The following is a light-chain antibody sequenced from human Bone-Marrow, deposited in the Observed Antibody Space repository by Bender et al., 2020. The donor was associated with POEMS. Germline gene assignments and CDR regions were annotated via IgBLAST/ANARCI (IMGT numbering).Light chain of an antibody. J-gene: IGLJ2*01. Sequence: QSVLTQPPSVSGAPGQRVTISCTGSSSNTGSGYDINWYQHLPGTAPKLLIYGYNNRPSGVPDRFSGSKSGTSASLAITGLQAEDEADYYCAVWDASLSGLFGGGTRLTVL. CDR1: SSNTGSGYD. CDR3: AVWDASLSGL. V-gene: IGLV1-40*01. CDR2: GYN.